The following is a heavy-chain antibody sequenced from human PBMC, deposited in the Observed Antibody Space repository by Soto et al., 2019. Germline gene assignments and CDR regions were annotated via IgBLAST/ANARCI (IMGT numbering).Heavy chain of an antibody. CDR1: GFTFSIYS. D-gene: IGHD3-10*01. V-gene: IGHV3-48*01. CDR2: ISSSSSTI. CDR3: ATYYGSGSDFPDHYYNGMDV. Sequence: EVQVVESGGGLVQPGGSLKISCAASGFTFSIYSMNWVRQAPGKGLEWISYISSSSSTIYYADSVKGRFTISRDNAKNSLYLQMNSLRAEDTAVYYCATYYGSGSDFPDHYYNGMDVWGQGTTVTVSS. J-gene: IGHJ6*02.